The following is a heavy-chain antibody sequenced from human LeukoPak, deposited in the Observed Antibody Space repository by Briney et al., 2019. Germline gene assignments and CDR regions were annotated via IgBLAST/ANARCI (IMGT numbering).Heavy chain of an antibody. CDR1: GGSISRGGYS. CDR2: IYHSGST. Sequence: SETLSLTCAVSGGSISRGGYSWSWIRQPPGKGLEWIGYIYHSGSTYYNPSLKSRVTISVDRSKDQFSLKLSSVTAADTAVYYCARGDSSGYYRYFDYWGQGTLVTVSS. D-gene: IGHD3-22*01. V-gene: IGHV4-30-2*01. J-gene: IGHJ4*02. CDR3: ARGDSSGYYRYFDY.